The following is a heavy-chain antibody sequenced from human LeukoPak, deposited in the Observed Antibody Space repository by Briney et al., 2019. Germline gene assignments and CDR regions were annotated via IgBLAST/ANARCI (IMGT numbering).Heavy chain of an antibody. CDR3: ARAIAARREDY. CDR2: INPYSGGT. D-gene: IGHD6-6*01. CDR1: GYTFTGYY. Sequence: ASVKVSCKASGYTFTGYYMHWVRQAPGQGLEWVGWINPYSGGTNYAQQFQGRVTMTRDTSISTAYMELSRLRSDDTAVYYCARAIAARREDYWGQGTLVTVSS. V-gene: IGHV1-2*02. J-gene: IGHJ4*02.